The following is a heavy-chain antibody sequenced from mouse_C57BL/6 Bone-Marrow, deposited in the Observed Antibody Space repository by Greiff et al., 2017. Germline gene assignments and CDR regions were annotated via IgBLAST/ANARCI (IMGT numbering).Heavy chain of an antibody. Sequence: QVQLQQPGAELVKPGASVKVSCKASGYTFTSYWMHWVKQRPGQGLEWIGRIHPSDSDTNYNQKFKGKATLTVDKSASTAYMQLSSLTSEDSAVYYCAKSGIYYDYDEFAYWGQGTLVTVSA. CDR1: GYTFTSYW. D-gene: IGHD2-4*01. CDR3: AKSGIYYDYDEFAY. J-gene: IGHJ3*01. CDR2: IHPSDSDT. V-gene: IGHV1-74*01.